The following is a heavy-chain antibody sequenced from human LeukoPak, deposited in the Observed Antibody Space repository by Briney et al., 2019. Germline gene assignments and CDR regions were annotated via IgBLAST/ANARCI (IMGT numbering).Heavy chain of an antibody. J-gene: IGHJ4*02. D-gene: IGHD5-24*01. CDR2: IYPGDSDT. CDR1: DYRFTNYW. CDR3: ARRSGDFYNYDY. Sequence: GASLQISCKGSDYRFTNYWIGWGRPLSGKGLEWMGIIYPGDSDTRYSPSFQGQVTISADKSISTAYLQWSSLKASDTAMYYCARRSGDFYNYDYWGQGTLVTVSS. V-gene: IGHV5-51*01.